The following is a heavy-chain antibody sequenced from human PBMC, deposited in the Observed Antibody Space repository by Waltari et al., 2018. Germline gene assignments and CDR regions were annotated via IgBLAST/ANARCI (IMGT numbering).Heavy chain of an antibody. CDR3: VKREAGSSTSYLFMDV. CDR2: ISGSGRAI. D-gene: IGHD6-6*01. V-gene: IGHV3-23*01. J-gene: IGHJ6*03. Sequence: EVQLLESGGGLVQPGGSLRLSCAASGFTFSRHSMTWVRQAPGRGRGWVSTISGSGRAIAYADSVKGRFTISRDNSKNTLYLQMNSLRAEDTAVYYCVKREAGSSTSYLFMDVWGKGTTVTFSS. CDR1: GFTFSRHS.